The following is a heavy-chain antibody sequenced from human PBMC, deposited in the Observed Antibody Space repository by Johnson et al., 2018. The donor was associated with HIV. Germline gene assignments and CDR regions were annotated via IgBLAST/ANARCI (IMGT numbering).Heavy chain of an antibody. CDR2: ITQDGNDK. D-gene: IGHD5-24*01. Sequence: EVQLVESGGGVVQPGRSLRLSCAASGFIFSNYWMSWVRPAPGKGLEWVANITQDGNDKYYVASVQGRFTVSREDAKTSLYLQMNILGAGDTAVYYWAISWGRWLQWDDAFDIWGQGTMVTVSS. CDR1: GFIFSNYW. CDR3: AISWGRWLQWDDAFDI. J-gene: IGHJ3*02. V-gene: IGHV3-7*01.